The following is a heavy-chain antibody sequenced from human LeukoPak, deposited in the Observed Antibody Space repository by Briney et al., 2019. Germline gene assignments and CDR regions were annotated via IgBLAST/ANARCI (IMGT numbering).Heavy chain of an antibody. Sequence: QSGGSLRLSCAASGFTFDDYAMHWVRQAPGKGLEWVSGISWNSGSIGYADSVKGRFTISRDNAKNSLYLQMNSLRAEDTALYYCAKDLWFGEDYYYYGMDVWGQGTTVTVSS. D-gene: IGHD3-10*01. CDR1: GFTFDDYA. V-gene: IGHV3-9*01. J-gene: IGHJ6*02. CDR2: ISWNSGSI. CDR3: AKDLWFGEDYYYYGMDV.